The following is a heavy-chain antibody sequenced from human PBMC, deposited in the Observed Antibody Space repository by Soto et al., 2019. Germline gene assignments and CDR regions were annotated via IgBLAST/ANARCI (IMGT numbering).Heavy chain of an antibody. V-gene: IGHV1-18*01. D-gene: IGHD2-15*01. CDR2: INGYNGNT. J-gene: IGHJ4*02. CDR3: AGGSSPVDFDY. Sequence: QVQLVQSGGEVKKPGASVKVSCKASGYIFSNYGVNWVRQAPGQGLEWMGWINGYNGNTNYAQRVQRRVTMTTDTATIRVGMGVWSLTADYTAVYYRAGGSSPVDFDYWGQGTLVTVST. CDR1: GYIFSNYG.